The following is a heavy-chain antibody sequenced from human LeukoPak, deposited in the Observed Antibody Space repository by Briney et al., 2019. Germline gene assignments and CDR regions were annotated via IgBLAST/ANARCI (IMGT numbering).Heavy chain of an antibody. Sequence: PGGSLRLSCAASGFTFSSYGMHWVRQAPGKGLEWVAFIRYDGSNKYYADSVKGRFTISRDNSKNTLYLQMNSLRAEDTAVYYCAALSSSWSGRVFDYWGQGTLATVSS. V-gene: IGHV3-30*02. CDR2: IRYDGSNK. J-gene: IGHJ4*02. CDR3: AALSSSWSGRVFDY. CDR1: GFTFSSYG. D-gene: IGHD6-13*01.